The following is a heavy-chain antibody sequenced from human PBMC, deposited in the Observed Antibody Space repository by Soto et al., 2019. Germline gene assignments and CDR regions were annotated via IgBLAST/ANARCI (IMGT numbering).Heavy chain of an antibody. V-gene: IGHV4-59*01. D-gene: IGHD6-13*01. CDR3: ARAAAAGFLFDY. J-gene: IGHJ4*02. CDR2: IYYSGST. CDR1: GGSISSYY. Sequence: SETLSLTCTVSGGSISSYYWSWIRQPPGKGLEWIGYIYYSGSTNYNPSLKSRVTISVDTSKNQFSLKLSSVTAADTAVYYCARAAAAGFLFDYWGQGTLVTVSS.